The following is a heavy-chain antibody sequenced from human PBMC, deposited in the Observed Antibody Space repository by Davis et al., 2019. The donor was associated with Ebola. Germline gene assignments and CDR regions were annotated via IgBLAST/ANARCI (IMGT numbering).Heavy chain of an antibody. V-gene: IGHV4-34*01. Sequence: MPSETLSLTCAVYGGSFSGYYWGWIRQPPGKGLEWIGTIDYSGSIYYNPSLKSRVTMFADTSKNQLSLKLSSVTAADLAVYYCAVWFTTVTTESGYWGQGTLVTVSS. CDR3: AVWFTTVTTESGY. CDR1: GGSFSGYY. CDR2: IDYSGSI. J-gene: IGHJ4*02. D-gene: IGHD4-17*01.